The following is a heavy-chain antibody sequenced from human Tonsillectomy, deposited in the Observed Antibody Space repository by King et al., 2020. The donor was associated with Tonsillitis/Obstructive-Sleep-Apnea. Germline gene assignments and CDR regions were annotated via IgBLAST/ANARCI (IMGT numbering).Heavy chain of an antibody. CDR3: AKEYGSALYYLDY. CDR1: GFPFSSYG. D-gene: IGHD3-10*01. CDR2: IWYDGSNK. Sequence: VQLVESGGGVVQPGRSLRLSCAASGFPFSSYGMHWVRQAPGKGLEWVAVIWYDGSNKYYADSMKGRLTISRDNSKDRLYLQMNSLRADYTAVCYCAKEYGSALYYLDYWGQGTQVTVSS. J-gene: IGHJ4*02. V-gene: IGHV3-33*06.